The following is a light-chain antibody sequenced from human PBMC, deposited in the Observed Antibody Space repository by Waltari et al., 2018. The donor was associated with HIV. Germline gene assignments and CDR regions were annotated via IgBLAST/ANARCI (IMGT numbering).Light chain of an antibody. CDR3: GTWDTTLSAVV. V-gene: IGLV1-51*01. CDR1: HSNIGTNY. J-gene: IGLJ2*01. CDR2: DTD. Sequence: QSLLTQPPSVSAAPGQIVTISCSGTHSNIGTNYISWYQHLPGTAPKLIIYDTDKRPSGLPDRFSGSKSGTSATLGVSGLQTGDEADYFCGTWDTTLSAVVFGGGTKLTVL.